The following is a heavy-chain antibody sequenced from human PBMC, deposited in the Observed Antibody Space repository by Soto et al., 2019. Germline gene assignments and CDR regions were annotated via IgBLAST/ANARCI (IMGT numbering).Heavy chain of an antibody. D-gene: IGHD1-26*01. Sequence: SETLSLTCAVSGYSISSGYSWGWIRQPPAKGLEWIGTIYHSGSTYYNSSLKSRVTISVDTSKNQFSLRLSSVTAADTAVYYCARDSGTYLYYFDYWGQGTLVTVSS. CDR1: GYSISSGYS. CDR2: IYHSGST. V-gene: IGHV4-38-2*02. J-gene: IGHJ4*02. CDR3: ARDSGTYLYYFDY.